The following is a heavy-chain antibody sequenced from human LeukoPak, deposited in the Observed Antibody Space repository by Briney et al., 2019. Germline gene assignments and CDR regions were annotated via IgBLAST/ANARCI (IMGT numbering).Heavy chain of an antibody. J-gene: IGHJ4*02. Sequence: GGSLRLPCAASGFTFSSYAMHWVRQAPGKGLEWVAVISYDGSNKYYADSVKGRFTISRDNSKNTLYLQMNSLRAEDTAVYYCARGWSSGWFWYFDYWGQGTLVTVSS. D-gene: IGHD6-19*01. CDR1: GFTFSSYA. V-gene: IGHV3-30-3*01. CDR3: ARGWSSGWFWYFDY. CDR2: ISYDGSNK.